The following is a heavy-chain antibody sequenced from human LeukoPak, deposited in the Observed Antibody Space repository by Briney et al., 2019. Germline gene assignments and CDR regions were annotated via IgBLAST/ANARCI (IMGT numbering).Heavy chain of an antibody. CDR1: GGSISRYY. J-gene: IGHJ5*02. CDR2: INHSGST. D-gene: IGHD5-18*01. CDR3: ARARGYLNWFDP. Sequence: SETLSLTCTVSGGSISRYYWSWMPQPPGKGLEWIGEINHSGSTNYNPSLKSRVTISVDTSKSQFSLKPSSVTAADTAVYYCARARGYLNWFDPWGQGTLVPVSS. V-gene: IGHV4-34*01.